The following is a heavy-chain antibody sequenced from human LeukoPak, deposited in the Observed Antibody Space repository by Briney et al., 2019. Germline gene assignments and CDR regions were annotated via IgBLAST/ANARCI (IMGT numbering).Heavy chain of an antibody. D-gene: IGHD2-2*01. CDR3: ARDSLLPSAMGYYYMDV. CDR1: GGSISSDDYY. J-gene: IGHJ6*03. CDR2: IYTSGST. V-gene: IGHV4-61*02. Sequence: SQTLSLTCTVSGGSISSDDYYWSWIRQPAGKGLEWIGRIYTSGSTNHNPSLKSRVTISVDTSKNQFSLKLSSVTAADTALYYCARDSLLPSAMGYYYMDVWGKGTAVTVSS.